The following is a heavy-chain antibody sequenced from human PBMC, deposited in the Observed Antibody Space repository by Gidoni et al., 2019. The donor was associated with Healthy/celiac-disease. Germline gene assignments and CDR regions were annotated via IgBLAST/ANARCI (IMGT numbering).Heavy chain of an antibody. J-gene: IGHJ6*02. V-gene: IGHV3-21*01. CDR2: ISSSSSYI. CDR1: GFTFSSYS. CDR3: ASGITGTNSYYYGMDV. D-gene: IGHD1-20*01. Sequence: EVQLVESGGGLVKPAGSLRLPCSASGFTFSSYSMNWVRQAPGKGLEWVSSISSSSSYIYYADSVKGRFTISRDNAKNSRYLQMNSLRAEDTAVYYCASGITGTNSYYYGMDVWGQGTTVTVSS.